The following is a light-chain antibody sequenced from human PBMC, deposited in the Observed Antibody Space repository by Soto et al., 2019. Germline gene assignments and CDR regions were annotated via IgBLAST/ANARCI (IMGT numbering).Light chain of an antibody. Sequence: ILLPQSPGPLSLSTGERATLPCRASQSVKSSYLAWYQHKPGQAPRLLIYGTSSRATGIQDRFSVSGSGTDFTLTISSLEADGCAKYYWQRYERYRTFGQGTKVEIK. CDR2: GTS. CDR3: QRYERYRT. J-gene: IGKJ1*01. CDR1: QSVKSSY. V-gene: IGKV3-20*01.